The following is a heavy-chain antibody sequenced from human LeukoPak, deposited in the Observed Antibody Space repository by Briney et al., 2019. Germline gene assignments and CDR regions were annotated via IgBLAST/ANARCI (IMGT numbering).Heavy chain of an antibody. J-gene: IGHJ5*02. CDR2: ISAYNGNT. V-gene: IGHV1-18*01. CDR3: ARAQYYDFWSGFPLLFDP. Sequence: ASVKVSCKASGYTFTSYGISWVRQAPGQGLEWMGWISAYNGNTNYAQKLQGRVTMTTDTSTSTAYMELRSLRPDDTAVYYCARAQYYDFWSGFPLLFDPWGQGTLVTVSS. CDR1: GYTFTSYG. D-gene: IGHD3-3*01.